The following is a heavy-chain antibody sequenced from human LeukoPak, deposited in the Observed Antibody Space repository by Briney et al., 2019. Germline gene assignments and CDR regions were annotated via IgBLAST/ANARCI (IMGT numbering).Heavy chain of an antibody. J-gene: IGHJ4*02. D-gene: IGHD3-22*01. CDR2: INWNGGST. CDR1: GFTFVDNG. CDR3: ARGEDSPFDY. V-gene: IGHV3-20*04. Sequence: GGSLRLPCEAPGFTFVDNGLSWAGKAQGKGLEWVSGINWNGGSTGYADSVKGRFTISRDNAKNSLYLQMNSLRAEDTALYYCARGEDSPFDYWGQGTLVTVSS.